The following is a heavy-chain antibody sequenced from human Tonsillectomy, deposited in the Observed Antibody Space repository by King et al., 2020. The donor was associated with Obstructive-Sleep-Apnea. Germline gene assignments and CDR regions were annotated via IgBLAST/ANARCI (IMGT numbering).Heavy chain of an antibody. V-gene: IGHV3-23*04. J-gene: IGHJ4*02. CDR2: ISGWGCST. D-gene: IGHD3-9*01. CDR1: GFTFSSYA. Sequence: VQLVESGGGLVQPGGSLRLSCAPSGFTFSSYAMSLVRQAPGKWLEWVSAISGWGCSTYYAGSVKCRLTLPRDNSNNTLYLQMNSLRAEDTAVYYCAKVGLPLDYDILTGPDYWGQGTLVTVSS. CDR3: AKVGLPLDYDILTGPDY.